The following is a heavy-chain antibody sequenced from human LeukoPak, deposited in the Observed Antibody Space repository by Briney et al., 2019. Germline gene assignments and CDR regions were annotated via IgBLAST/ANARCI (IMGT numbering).Heavy chain of an antibody. J-gene: IGHJ4*02. Sequence: PGGSLRLSCAASGFTFSSYGMHWVRQAPGKGLEWVAFIRYDGSNKYYADSVKGRFTISRDNSKNTLYLQMNSLRAEDTAVHYCAKDPYYYGSGSYPDYWGQGTLVTVSS. CDR1: GFTFSSYG. CDR2: IRYDGSNK. CDR3: AKDPYYYGSGSYPDY. V-gene: IGHV3-30*02. D-gene: IGHD3-10*01.